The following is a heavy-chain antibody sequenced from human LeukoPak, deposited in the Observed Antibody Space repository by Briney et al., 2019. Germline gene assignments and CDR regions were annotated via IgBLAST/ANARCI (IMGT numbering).Heavy chain of an antibody. CDR1: GFTFNNEA. Sequence: GGSLRLSCAVSGFTFNNEAMGWVRQLRGGGLEWVSTINPGGGTTYYAESMKGRFTISRDNSKTTLYLEMNSLRVEDTAVYYCATGGYGDYVFEYYFDYWGQGTLVTVSS. J-gene: IGHJ4*02. V-gene: IGHV3-23*01. CDR2: INPGGGTT. CDR3: ATGGYGDYVFEYYFDY. D-gene: IGHD4-17*01.